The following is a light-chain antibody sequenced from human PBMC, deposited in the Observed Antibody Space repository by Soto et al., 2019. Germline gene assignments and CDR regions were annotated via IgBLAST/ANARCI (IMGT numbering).Light chain of an antibody. CDR1: QSSANY. CDR2: GAS. J-gene: IGKJ2*01. V-gene: IGKV1-39*01. Sequence: DIQMTQSPSSLSASVGDRVTITCRASQSSANYLNWYQQTPGKAPKVLIYGASSLQSGVPSRFSGSGSGTDFTLTINSLQPDDFATYYCQPGFRVPYTFGRGNKLEIK. CDR3: QPGFRVPYT.